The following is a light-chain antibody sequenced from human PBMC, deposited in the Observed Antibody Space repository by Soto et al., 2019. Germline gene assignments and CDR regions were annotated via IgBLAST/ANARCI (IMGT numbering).Light chain of an antibody. CDR1: QRINNW. CDR2: DAS. Sequence: DNQITQSPSTLSSSVGDKVTNTCRGRQRINNWLAWEQQKPGKAPKLLIYDASSLESGVPSRFSGSGSGTEFTLTISSLQPDDFATYYCQQYNSYSLTFGGGTKV. V-gene: IGKV1-5*01. J-gene: IGKJ4*01. CDR3: QQYNSYSLT.